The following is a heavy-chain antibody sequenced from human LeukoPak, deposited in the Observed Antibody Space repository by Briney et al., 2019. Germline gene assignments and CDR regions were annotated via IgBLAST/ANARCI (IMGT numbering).Heavy chain of an antibody. J-gene: IGHJ4*02. CDR2: ISSSSSYI. CDR1: GFTFSSYS. V-gene: IGHV3-21*01. Sequence: GGSLRLSCAASGFTFSSYSMNWVRQAPGKGLEWVSSISSSSSYIYYADSVKGRFTISRDNAKNSLYLQMNSLRAEDSAVYYCARDPAGSLLWFGETYFDYWGQGTLVTVSS. CDR3: ARDPAGSLLWFGETYFDY. D-gene: IGHD3-10*01.